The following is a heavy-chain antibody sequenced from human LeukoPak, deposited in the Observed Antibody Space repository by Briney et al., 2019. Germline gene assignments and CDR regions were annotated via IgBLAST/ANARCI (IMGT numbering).Heavy chain of an antibody. CDR3: ARQPTTGTTSWFDP. V-gene: IGHV1-69*13. CDR1: GGTFSSYA. CDR2: IIPIFGTA. J-gene: IGHJ5*02. D-gene: IGHD1-1*01. Sequence: ASVTVSCKASGGTFSSYAISWVRQAPGQGLEWMGGIIPIFGTANYAQKFQGRVTITADEYTSTAYMELSSLRSEDTAVYYCARQPTTGTTSWFDPWGQGTLVTVSS.